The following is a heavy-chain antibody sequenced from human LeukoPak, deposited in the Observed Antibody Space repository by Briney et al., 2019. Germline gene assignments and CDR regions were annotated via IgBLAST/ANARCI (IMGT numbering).Heavy chain of an antibody. CDR2: ISGSGSRT. Sequence: PGGSLRLSCAASGFTFSSYAMSWVRQAPGKGLEWVAVISGSGSRTYYADSVKGRFTISRDNSKNTLYLQMNSLRAEDTAVYYCAKVHYYDSSGYFSSLDYWGQGTLVTASS. D-gene: IGHD3-22*01. CDR3: AKVHYYDSSGYFSSLDY. V-gene: IGHV3-23*01. J-gene: IGHJ4*02. CDR1: GFTFSSYA.